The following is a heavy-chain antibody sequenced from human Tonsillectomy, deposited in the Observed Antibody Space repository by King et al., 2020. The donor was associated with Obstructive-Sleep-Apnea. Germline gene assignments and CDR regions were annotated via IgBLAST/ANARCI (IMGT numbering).Heavy chain of an antibody. CDR2: ISWNSGGI. CDR3: ANVGYYGSGSFYPDAFDI. Sequence: VQLVESGGGLVQPGRSLRLSCTASGFTFDDYAMHWVRQAPGKGLGWVSGISWNSGGIGYADFVKGRFTISRDNAKNSLYLQMNSLRAEDTALYYCANVGYYGSGSFYPDAFDIWGQGTMVTVSS. D-gene: IGHD3-10*01. V-gene: IGHV3-9*01. J-gene: IGHJ3*02. CDR1: GFTFDDYA.